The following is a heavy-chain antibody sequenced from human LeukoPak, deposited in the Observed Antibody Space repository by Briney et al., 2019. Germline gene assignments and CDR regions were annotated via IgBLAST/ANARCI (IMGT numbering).Heavy chain of an antibody. CDR1: GFTFDDYA. CDR2: ISGDGGST. V-gene: IGHV3-43*02. Sequence: GGSLRLSCAASGFTFDDYAMHWVRQAPGKGLEWVPLISGDGGSTYYADSVKGRFTISRDNTKNSLYLQMNSLRTEDTALYYCAGGYYYYYGMDVWGQGTTVTVSS. CDR3: AGGYYYYYGMDV. D-gene: IGHD3-16*01. J-gene: IGHJ6*02.